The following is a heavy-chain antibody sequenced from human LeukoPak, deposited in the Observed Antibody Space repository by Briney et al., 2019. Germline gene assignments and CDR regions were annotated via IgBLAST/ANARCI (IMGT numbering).Heavy chain of an antibody. CDR1: GGSISSGGYY. CDR2: IYHSGST. D-gene: IGHD2-8*02. V-gene: IGHV4-30-2*01. J-gene: IGHJ5*02. Sequence: PSQTLSLTCAVSGGSISSGGYYWSWIRQPPGKGLEWIGYIYHSGSTYYNPSLKSRVTISVDRSKNQFSLKLSSVTAADTAVYYCARSTVLKYNWFDPWGQGTQVTVSS. CDR3: ARSTVLKYNWFDP.